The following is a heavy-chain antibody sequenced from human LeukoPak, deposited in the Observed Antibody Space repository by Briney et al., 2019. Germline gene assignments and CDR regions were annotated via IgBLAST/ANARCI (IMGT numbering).Heavy chain of an antibody. D-gene: IGHD3-22*01. CDR2: IRIDGNT. Sequence: PGGSLRLSCAASGFPLSGFWMHWVRQVPGEELVWVALIRIDGNTNVADSVKGRFTISRDTAKNTLYLQMNSLRAEDSAIYCCARDDNYYDGTSYSSGFDYWGHGTLVTVSS. J-gene: IGHJ4*01. CDR1: GFPLSGFW. CDR3: ARDDNYYDGTSYSSGFDY. V-gene: IGHV3-74*01.